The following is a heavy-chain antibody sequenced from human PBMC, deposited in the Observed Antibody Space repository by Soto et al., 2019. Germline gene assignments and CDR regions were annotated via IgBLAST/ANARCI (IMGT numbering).Heavy chain of an antibody. D-gene: IGHD2-15*01. V-gene: IGHV4-4*07. CDR2: IYASGST. CDR1: GGSISSYY. J-gene: IGHJ4*02. CDR3: ARDRSGYCSGGSRYYFDY. Sequence: SETLSLTCTDSGGSISSYYWSWIRQPAGKGLEWIGRIYASGSTNYNPSLKSRVTMSVDTSKNQFSLKLSSVTAADTAVYYCARDRSGYCSGGSRYYFDYWGQGTLVTVSS.